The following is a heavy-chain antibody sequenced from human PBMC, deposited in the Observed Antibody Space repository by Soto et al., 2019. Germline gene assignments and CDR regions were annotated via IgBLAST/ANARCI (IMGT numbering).Heavy chain of an antibody. J-gene: IGHJ4*02. V-gene: IGHV4-39*01. D-gene: IGHD6-13*01. Sequence: PSETLSLTCTVSGGPISSSSYYWGWIRQPPGKGLEWIGSIYFSGSTHYNVSLTSRVTISVDTSRNQFSLKLSSVTATDTAVYYCARHVRGWQLMLDNWGQGSLVTVSS. CDR1: GGPISSSSYY. CDR3: ARHVRGWQLMLDN. CDR2: IYFSGST.